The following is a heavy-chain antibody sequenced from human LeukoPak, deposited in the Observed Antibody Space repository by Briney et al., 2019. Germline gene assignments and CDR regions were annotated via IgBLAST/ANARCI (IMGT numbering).Heavy chain of an antibody. CDR1: GGSISSDDYY. J-gene: IGHJ4*02. CDR2: IYSSGNA. V-gene: IGHV4-30-4*08. CDR3: TRVAVVVPAAIGYFDY. D-gene: IGHD2-2*02. Sequence: SQTLSLTCTVSGGSISSDDYYWSWIRQPPGKGLEWIGYIYSSGNAYYNPSLKSRVTISVDTSKNQFSLKLSSVTAADTAMYYCTRVAVVVPAAIGYFDYWGQGTLVTVSS.